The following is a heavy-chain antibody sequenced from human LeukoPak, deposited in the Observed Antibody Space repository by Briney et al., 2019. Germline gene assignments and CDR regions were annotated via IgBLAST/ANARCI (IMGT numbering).Heavy chain of an antibody. CDR1: GYTFTSYA. V-gene: IGHV7-4-1*02. J-gene: IGHJ6*03. CDR2: INTNTGNP. CDR3: ARSKLLDYGGNKSNGFYYYYYMDV. Sequence: ASVEVSCKASGYTFTSYAMNWVRQAPGQGLEWMGWINTNTGNPTYAQGFTGRFVFSLDTSVSTAYLQISSLKAEDTAVYYCARSKLLDYGGNKSNGFYYYYYMDVWGKGTTVTVSS. D-gene: IGHD4-23*01.